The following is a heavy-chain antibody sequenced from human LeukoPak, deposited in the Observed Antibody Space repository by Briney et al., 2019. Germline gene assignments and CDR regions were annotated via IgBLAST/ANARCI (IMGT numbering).Heavy chain of an antibody. CDR3: VRIYGYSSGWYDY. V-gene: IGHV3-74*01. CDR2: INTDGSTT. Sequence: GGSLRLSCAASGFTFSSYWMHWVRQAPGKGLVWVSRINTDGSTTSYADSVKSRFTISRDNAKNTLYLQMNSLRADDTAVYYCVRIYGYSSGWYDYWGQGTLVTVSS. CDR1: GFTFSSYW. D-gene: IGHD6-19*01. J-gene: IGHJ4*02.